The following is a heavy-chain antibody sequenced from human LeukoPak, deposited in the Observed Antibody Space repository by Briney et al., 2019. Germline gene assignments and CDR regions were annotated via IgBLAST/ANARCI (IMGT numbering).Heavy chain of an antibody. D-gene: IGHD5-18*01. J-gene: IGHJ4*02. V-gene: IGHV3-9*01. CDR1: GFTFDDYA. CDR3: ARPTAMVFDY. CDR2: ISWNSGSI. Sequence: GGSLRLSCAASGFTFDDYAMHWVRQAPGKGLEWVSGISWNSGSIGYADFVKGRFTISRDNAKNSLYLQMNSLRAEDTAVYYCARPTAMVFDYWGQGTLATVSS.